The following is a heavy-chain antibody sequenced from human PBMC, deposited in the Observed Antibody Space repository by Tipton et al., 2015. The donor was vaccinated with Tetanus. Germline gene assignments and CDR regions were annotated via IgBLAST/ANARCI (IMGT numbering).Heavy chain of an antibody. J-gene: IGHJ6*02. D-gene: IGHD1-1*01. V-gene: IGHV4-31*02. Sequence: LRLSCIVSGGSISSGGYYWSWIRPHPGEGLEWIGYIYESGSIYYNPSLKSRVSISIDTSKNQFSLKLSSVTAADTAVYYCARERYIHYGMDVWGQGTTVTVSS. CDR2: IYESGSI. CDR3: ARERYIHYGMDV. CDR1: GGSISSGGYY.